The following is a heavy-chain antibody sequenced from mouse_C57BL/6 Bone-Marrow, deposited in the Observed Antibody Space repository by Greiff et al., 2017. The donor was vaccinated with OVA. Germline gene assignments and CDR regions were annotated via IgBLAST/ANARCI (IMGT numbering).Heavy chain of an antibody. V-gene: IGHV2-5*01. CDR3: AKRGIYYDYGYAMDY. J-gene: IGHJ4*01. Sequence: VQLQQSGPGLVQPSQSLSITCTVSGFSLTSYGVHWVRQSPGKGLEWLGVIWRGGSTDYNAAFMSRLSITKDNSKSQVFFKMNSLQADDTAIYYCAKRGIYYDYGYAMDYWGQGTSVTVSS. D-gene: IGHD2-4*01. CDR1: GFSLTSYG. CDR2: IWRGGST.